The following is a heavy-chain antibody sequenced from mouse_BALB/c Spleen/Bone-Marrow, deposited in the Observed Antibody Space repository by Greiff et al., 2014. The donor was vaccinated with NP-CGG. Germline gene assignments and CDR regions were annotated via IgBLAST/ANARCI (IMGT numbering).Heavy chain of an antibody. CDR2: IWAGGST. CDR3: ARDRYYDYYFDY. J-gene: IGHJ2*01. Sequence: QVQLKESGPGLVAPSQSLSITCTVSGFPSTNYGVHWVRQPPGKGLEWLGVIWAGGSTNYNSALMSRLSITKDNSKSQVFLKMNSLQTDDTAMYYCARDRYYDYYFDYWGQGTTLTVSS. D-gene: IGHD2-4*01. CDR1: GFPSTNYG. V-gene: IGHV2-9*02.